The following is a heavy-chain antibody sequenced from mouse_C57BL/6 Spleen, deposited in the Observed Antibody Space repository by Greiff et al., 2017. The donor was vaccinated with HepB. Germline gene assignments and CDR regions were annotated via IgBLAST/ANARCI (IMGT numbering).Heavy chain of an antibody. CDR1: GYTFTSYW. Sequence: QVQLQQPGAELVKPGASVKLSCKASGYTFTSYWMHWVKQRPGQGLEWIGMIHPNSGSTNYNEKFKSKATLTVDKSSSTAYMQLSILTSEDSAVYYCAREVKITTGYYYAMDYWGQGTSVTVSS. CDR3: AREVKITTGYYYAMDY. CDR2: IHPNSGST. J-gene: IGHJ4*01. D-gene: IGHD2-4*01. V-gene: IGHV1-64*01.